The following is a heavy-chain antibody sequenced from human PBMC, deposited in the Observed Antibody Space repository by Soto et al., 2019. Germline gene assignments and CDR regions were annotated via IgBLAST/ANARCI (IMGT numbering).Heavy chain of an antibody. J-gene: IGHJ5*02. CDR3: ARGGRKGYGDRNWFDP. D-gene: IGHD4-17*01. Sequence: QVQLVQSGAEVKKPGSSVKVSCKASGGTFSSYAISWVRQAPGQGLEWMGGIIPIFGTANYAQKFQGRVTITADESTSTAYMELSSLRAEDTAVYYCARGGRKGYGDRNWFDPWGQGTLVTVSS. V-gene: IGHV1-69*12. CDR2: IIPIFGTA. CDR1: GGTFSSYA.